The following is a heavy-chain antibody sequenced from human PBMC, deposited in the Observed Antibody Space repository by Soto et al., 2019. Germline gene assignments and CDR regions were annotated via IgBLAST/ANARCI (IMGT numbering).Heavy chain of an antibody. D-gene: IGHD3-22*01. CDR2: INSDGSSQ. Sequence: GGSLRLSCAASGFTFSSYWMHWVRQAPGKGLVWVSRINSDGSSQSYADSVKGRFTISRDNAKNTLYLQMNSLRAEDTAVYYCARVMGTSYYYDSSGYYAFDIWGQGTMVTVSS. V-gene: IGHV3-74*01. J-gene: IGHJ3*02. CDR3: ARVMGTSYYYDSSGYYAFDI. CDR1: GFTFSSYW.